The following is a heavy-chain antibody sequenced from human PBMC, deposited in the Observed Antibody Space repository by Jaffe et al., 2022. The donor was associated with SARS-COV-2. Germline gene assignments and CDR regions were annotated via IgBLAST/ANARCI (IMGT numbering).Heavy chain of an antibody. V-gene: IGHV3-30*04. D-gene: IGHD3-10*01. CDR1: GFTFSGSA. J-gene: IGHJ4*02. Sequence: QVQLVESGGGVVQPGRSLRLSCAASGFTFSGSAMYWVRQAPGKGLEWVAVIAYDGSNIYYADSVKGRFTISRDDSKNTLYLQMNSLRPEDTAFYYCARDRNSIYGSGTIDYWGQGTLVTVSS. CDR3: ARDRNSIYGSGTIDY. CDR2: IAYDGSNI.